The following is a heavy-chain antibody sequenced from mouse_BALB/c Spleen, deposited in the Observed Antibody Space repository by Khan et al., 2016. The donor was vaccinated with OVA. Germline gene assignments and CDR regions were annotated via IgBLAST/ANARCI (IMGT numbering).Heavy chain of an antibody. J-gene: IGHJ3*01. CDR3: ARGGGTAPFAY. V-gene: IGHV5-15*02. Sequence: EVELVESGGGLVQPGGSRKLSCAASGFTFSDYGMAWVRQAPGKGPEWVAFISDLEYTIYYADTVTGRFTISRENAKNTLYLEMSSLRSEDTAIYYCARGGGTAPFAYWGLGTLVTVSA. CDR2: ISDLEYTI. CDR1: GFTFSDYG. D-gene: IGHD1-2*01.